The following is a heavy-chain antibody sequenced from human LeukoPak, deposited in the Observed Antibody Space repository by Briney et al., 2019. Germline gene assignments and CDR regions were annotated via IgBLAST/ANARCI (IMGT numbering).Heavy chain of an antibody. D-gene: IGHD1-14*01. Sequence: SETLSLTGAVSSITFSGYYRSWVRQPPGKGLEWIGNIYYGGITNYNPSLKDRITISLDTSKNQFSLKLSSVTAADTAVYYCLRGAPLTAGVVNRFDPWGQGTLVTVSS. J-gene: IGHJ5*02. CDR1: SITFSGYY. CDR3: LRGAPLTAGVVNRFDP. CDR2: IYYGGIT. V-gene: IGHV4-59*01.